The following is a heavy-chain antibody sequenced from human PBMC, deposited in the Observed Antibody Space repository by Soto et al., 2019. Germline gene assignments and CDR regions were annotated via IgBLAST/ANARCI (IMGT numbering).Heavy chain of an antibody. V-gene: IGHV1-18*01. Sequence: QVQLVQSGPEVRKPGASVKVSCEASGYTFTTSGISWVRQVPGQGLEWMGWISTYNGDTNPAQNFQGRVLMTADTSXXTAYMELMSLKSDDTAVYYCARQGSWPYYYYGLDVWGQGTTVTVSS. CDR2: ISTYNGDT. CDR1: GYTFTTSG. J-gene: IGHJ6*02. D-gene: IGHD1-26*01. CDR3: ARQGSWPYYYYGLDV.